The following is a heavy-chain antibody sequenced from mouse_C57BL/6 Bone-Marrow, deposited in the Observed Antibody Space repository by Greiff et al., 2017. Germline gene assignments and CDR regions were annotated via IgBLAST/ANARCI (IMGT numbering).Heavy chain of an antibody. CDR1: GYTFTSYW. V-gene: IGHV1-59*01. J-gene: IGHJ4*01. D-gene: IGHD2-4*01. CDR2: IDPSDSYT. CDR3: AREGYEYDGVYAMDD. Sequence: QVQLKEPGAELVRPGTSVKLSCKASGYTFTSYWMHWVKQRPGQGLEWIGVIDPSDSYTNYNQKFKGKATLTVDTTSSTAYMQLSSLTSEDSAVYYCAREGYEYDGVYAMDDWGQGTSVTVSS.